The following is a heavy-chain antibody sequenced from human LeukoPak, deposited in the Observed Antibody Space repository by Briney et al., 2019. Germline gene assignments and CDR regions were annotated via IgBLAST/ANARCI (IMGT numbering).Heavy chain of an antibody. CDR3: ARDLKQLVLGAFDI. CDR1: GFTFSSYA. D-gene: IGHD6-13*01. J-gene: IGHJ3*02. V-gene: IGHV4-59*01. Sequence: GSLRLSCAASGFTFSSYAMSWIRQPPGKGLEWIGYFYYSGSTNYNPSLKSRVTISVDTSKNQFSLKLSSVTAADTAVYYCARDLKQLVLGAFDIWGQGTMVTVSS. CDR2: FYYSGST.